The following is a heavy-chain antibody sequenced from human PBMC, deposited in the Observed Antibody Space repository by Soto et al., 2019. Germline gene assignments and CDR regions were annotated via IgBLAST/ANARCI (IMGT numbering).Heavy chain of an antibody. CDR3: ARRSVFHGMDV. Sequence: SETLSLTCTVSVGSLSNDYWSWIRQPPGKGLEWIGYIHYSGTSSYDPSLKSRVTISVDTSRNHFSLELTSVTAADTAVYYCARRSVFHGMDVWGQGTTVTVSS. V-gene: IGHV4-59*01. CDR2: IHYSGTS. D-gene: IGHD2-8*01. CDR1: VGSLSNDY. J-gene: IGHJ6*02.